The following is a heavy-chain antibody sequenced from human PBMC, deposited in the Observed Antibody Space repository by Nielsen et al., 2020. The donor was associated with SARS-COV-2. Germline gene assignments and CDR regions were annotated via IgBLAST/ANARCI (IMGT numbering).Heavy chain of an antibody. J-gene: IGHJ4*02. D-gene: IGHD3-3*01. CDR1: GHFSWYS. Sequence: GGSLRLSCEVAGHFSWYSFNWVRQAPGRGPEWISYISSSGSDISYARSVKGRFTISRDNAGNSLFLHMDSLRDEDTAVYYCVRDREWAFDLWGQGTLVTVSS. CDR3: VRDREWAFDL. V-gene: IGHV3-48*02. CDR2: ISSSGSDI.